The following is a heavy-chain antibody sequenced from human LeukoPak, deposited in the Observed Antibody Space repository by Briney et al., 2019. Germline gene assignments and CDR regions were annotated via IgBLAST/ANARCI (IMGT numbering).Heavy chain of an antibody. CDR3: AREYYDSSGYYYFDY. J-gene: IGHJ4*02. Sequence: ASVKVSCKASGYTFTGYYINWVRQAPGQGLEWMGWINPNSGGTNYAQKFQGRVTMTRDTSISTAYMELSRLRSDDTAVYYCAREYYDSSGYYYFDYWGQGTLVTVSS. V-gene: IGHV1-2*02. D-gene: IGHD3-22*01. CDR2: INPNSGGT. CDR1: GYTFTGYY.